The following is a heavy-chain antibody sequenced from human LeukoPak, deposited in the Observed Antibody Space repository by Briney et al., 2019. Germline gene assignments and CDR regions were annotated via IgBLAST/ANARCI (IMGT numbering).Heavy chain of an antibody. CDR2: INDIGNA. J-gene: IGHJ6*03. V-gene: IGHV4-34*01. Sequence: SETLSLTCAVYGGSFSGYYWSWIRQPPGKGLEWIGEINDIGNANYDPSLRSRVTISVDTSKNQFSLSLTSATAADTAVYFCARLGSVGYYNYQYMDIWGNGTTVTVSS. CDR3: ARLGSVGYYNYQYMDI. CDR1: GGSFSGYY. D-gene: IGHD3-10*01.